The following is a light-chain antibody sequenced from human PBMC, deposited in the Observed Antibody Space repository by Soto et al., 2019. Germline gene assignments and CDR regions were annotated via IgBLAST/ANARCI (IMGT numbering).Light chain of an antibody. CDR3: QQSGSSPIT. CDR1: QGVSNSY. V-gene: IGKV3-20*01. Sequence: EIVLTQSPGTLSLSPGERATLSCRASQGVSNSYLAWYQQKPGQAPRLLIYGASSRATGIPDRFSGSGSGTDFTLTIGRLEPEDFAVYYCQQSGSSPITFGQGTRLEIK. CDR2: GAS. J-gene: IGKJ5*01.